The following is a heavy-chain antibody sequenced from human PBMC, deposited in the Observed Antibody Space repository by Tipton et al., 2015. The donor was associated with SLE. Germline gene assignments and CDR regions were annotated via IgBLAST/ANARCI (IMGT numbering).Heavy chain of an antibody. Sequence: SLRLSCAASGVTVSSNYMSWVRQAPGQGLEWVSVIYSGGSTYYADSVKGRFTISRDNSKNTLYLQRNSLRAEDTAVYYCASLIAAAGEYFQHWGQGTLVTVSS. J-gene: IGHJ1*01. V-gene: IGHV3-53*01. D-gene: IGHD6-13*01. CDR2: IYSGGST. CDR1: GVTVSSNY. CDR3: ASLIAAAGEYFQH.